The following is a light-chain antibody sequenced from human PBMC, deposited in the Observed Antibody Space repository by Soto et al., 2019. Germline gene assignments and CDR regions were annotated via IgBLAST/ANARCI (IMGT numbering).Light chain of an antibody. CDR3: QHYKNWPIT. Sequence: EIVMTQSPATLSVSPGERATLSCWASQSVSSTLAWYQQKPGQAPRLLIYAASTRATGIPARFSGSGSGTEFTLTSSSLPSEDFAFYYCQHYKNWPITFGQGTRLEIK. J-gene: IGKJ5*01. CDR1: QSVSST. CDR2: AAS. V-gene: IGKV3-15*01.